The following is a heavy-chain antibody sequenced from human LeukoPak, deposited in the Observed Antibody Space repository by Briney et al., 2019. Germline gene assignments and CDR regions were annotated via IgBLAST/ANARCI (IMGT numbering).Heavy chain of an antibody. CDR2: MNAYNGNT. Sequence: GASVKVSCKASGYTFTNYGIIWVRQAPGQGLEWMGWMNAYNGNTIYAQKFQGRVTMTTDTSTSTADMELRSLKSDDTATYYCARLLIAAAGTSRWFDPWGQGTLVTVSS. CDR1: GYTFTNYG. CDR3: ARLLIAAAGTSRWFDP. J-gene: IGHJ5*02. D-gene: IGHD6-13*01. V-gene: IGHV1-18*04.